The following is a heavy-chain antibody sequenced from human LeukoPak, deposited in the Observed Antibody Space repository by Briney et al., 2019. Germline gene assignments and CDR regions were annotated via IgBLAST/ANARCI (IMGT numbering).Heavy chain of an antibody. CDR1: GFTFSNYM. V-gene: IGHV3-74*01. CDR2: IFTDGSTT. D-gene: IGHD3-22*01. J-gene: IGHJ4*02. Sequence: GGSLRLSCAASGFTFSNYMMHWVRQPPGKGLVWVSRIFTDGSTTDYADSVKGRFTVSRDNAKNTVYLQMNSLRAEDTAVYYCARGSVTMMAYWGQGALVTVSS. CDR3: ARGSVTMMAY.